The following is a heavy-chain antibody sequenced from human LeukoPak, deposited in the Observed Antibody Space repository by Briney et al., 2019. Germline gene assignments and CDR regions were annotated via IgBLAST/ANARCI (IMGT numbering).Heavy chain of an antibody. Sequence: GRSLRLSCAASGFTFYNYGIHWVRQAPGKGLEWVAVISYDGSNKYYADSVKGRFTISRDNAKNSLYLQMNSLRAEDTAVHYCARGQAAAGLLGYWGQGTLVTVSS. CDR1: GFTFYNYG. V-gene: IGHV3-30*03. CDR2: ISYDGSNK. J-gene: IGHJ4*02. D-gene: IGHD6-13*01. CDR3: ARGQAAAGLLGY.